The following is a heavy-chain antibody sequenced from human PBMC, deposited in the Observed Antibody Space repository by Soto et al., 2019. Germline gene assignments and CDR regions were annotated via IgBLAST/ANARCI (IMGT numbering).Heavy chain of an antibody. Sequence: TLSLTCTVSGGSMTSYYWTWIRQPAGKGLEWIGRVYSSGGTHYNPSLKSRATISLDTSKNQFSLRLLSVTDADTAVYFCARGQRFSDWFDPWGQGTLVTVSS. CDR3: ARGQRFSDWFDP. CDR1: GGSMTSYY. D-gene: IGHD3-3*01. V-gene: IGHV4-4*07. J-gene: IGHJ5*02. CDR2: VYSSGGT.